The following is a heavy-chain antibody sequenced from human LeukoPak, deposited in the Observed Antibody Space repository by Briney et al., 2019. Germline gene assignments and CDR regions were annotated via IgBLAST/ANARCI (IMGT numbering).Heavy chain of an antibody. V-gene: IGHV1-2*02. D-gene: IGHD1-26*01. CDR1: GYTFTGYY. Sequence: ASVKVSCKASGYTFTGYYIHWVRQAPGQGLEWMGWINPNSGGTNYAQKFQGRVTMTRDTSISTAYMELSRLRSDDTAVYYCARGGRLELLIYHYYYMDVWGKGTTVTVSS. CDR2: INPNSGGT. CDR3: ARGGRLELLIYHYYYMDV. J-gene: IGHJ6*03.